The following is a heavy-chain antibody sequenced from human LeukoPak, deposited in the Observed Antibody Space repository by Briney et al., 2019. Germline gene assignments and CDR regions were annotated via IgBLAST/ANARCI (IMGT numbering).Heavy chain of an antibody. V-gene: IGHV3-23*01. CDR1: GFSFSAYA. J-gene: IGHJ6*03. CDR2: ISGSGGST. Sequence: GGSLRLSCAASGFSFSAYAMNWVRQAAGKGLEWVSTISGSGGSTYYADSVKGRFTISRDNSKNTLYLQMNSLRAEDAAVYFCAKGRGILSYFFMDVWGKGTPVTVSS. CDR3: AKGRGILSYFFMDV. D-gene: IGHD1-14*01.